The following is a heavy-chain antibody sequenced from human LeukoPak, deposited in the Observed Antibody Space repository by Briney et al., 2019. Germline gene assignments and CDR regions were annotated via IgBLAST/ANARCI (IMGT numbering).Heavy chain of an antibody. J-gene: IGHJ3*02. Sequence: GGSLRLSCAASGFTFSTYGMHWVRQAPGKGLEWVAVIWYDGSKTYYADSVKGRFTISRDNSKDTLYLQMSSLRVEDTAAYYCARYLGGRNAFDIWGQGTMVTVSS. V-gene: IGHV3-33*08. CDR1: GFTFSTYG. CDR2: IWYDGSKT. D-gene: IGHD3-16*01. CDR3: ARYLGGRNAFDI.